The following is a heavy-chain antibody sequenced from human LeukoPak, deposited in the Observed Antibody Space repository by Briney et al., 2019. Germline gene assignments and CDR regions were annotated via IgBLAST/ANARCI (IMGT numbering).Heavy chain of an antibody. CDR2: ISANSGSS. CDR3: ARARTWRTFDY. V-gene: IGHV3-23*01. Sequence: GGSLRLSCTASGFTFSSYAMTWVRQAPGKGLQWVSSISANSGSSYDADSVKGRFTISRDNSKNTPFLQMNSLRVEDTAVYFCARARTWRTFDYWGQGALVSVSS. D-gene: IGHD1-1*01. CDR1: GFTFSSYA. J-gene: IGHJ4*02.